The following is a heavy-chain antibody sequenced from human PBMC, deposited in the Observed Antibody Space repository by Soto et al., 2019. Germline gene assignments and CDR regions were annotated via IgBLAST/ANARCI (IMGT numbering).Heavy chain of an antibody. CDR1: GGSISSSSYY. Sequence: QLQLQESGPGLVKPSETLSLTCTVSGGSISSSSYYWGWIRQPPGKGLEWIGSIYYSGSTYYNPSLKSRVTISVETSKNQFSLKLSSVTAADTAVYYCARRTGGSSLFDPWGQGTLVTVSS. D-gene: IGHD6-13*01. J-gene: IGHJ5*02. V-gene: IGHV4-39*01. CDR3: ARRTGGSSLFDP. CDR2: IYYSGST.